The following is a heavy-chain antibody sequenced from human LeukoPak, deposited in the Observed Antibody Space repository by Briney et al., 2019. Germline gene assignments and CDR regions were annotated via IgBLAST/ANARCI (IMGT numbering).Heavy chain of an antibody. V-gene: IGHV3-23*01. CDR2: FSGSGDST. D-gene: IGHD5-12*01. Sequence: GGSLRLSCAASGFTFSRYAMSWVRQAPGKGLEWVSTFSGSGDSTYYADSVKSRFTICRDNSKNTLYLQMNSLRAEDTAVYYCAKAGSLATPTPYYFDYWGQGTLVTVSS. J-gene: IGHJ4*02. CDR1: GFTFSRYA. CDR3: AKAGSLATPTPYYFDY.